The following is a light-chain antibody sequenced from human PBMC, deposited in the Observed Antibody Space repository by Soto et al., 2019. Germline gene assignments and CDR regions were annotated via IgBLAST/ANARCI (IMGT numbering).Light chain of an antibody. CDR1: QSVSSN. CDR2: GAS. CDR3: QQYNNWPWT. V-gene: IGKV3-15*01. J-gene: IGKJ1*01. Sequence: EVVLTQAPATLSLSPGERATLSCRASQSVSSNLAWYQQKPGQAPRLLIYGASTRATGIPARFSGSVSGTELTLTISSLQSEDGEVYDCQQYNNWPWTFGQGTKVDIK.